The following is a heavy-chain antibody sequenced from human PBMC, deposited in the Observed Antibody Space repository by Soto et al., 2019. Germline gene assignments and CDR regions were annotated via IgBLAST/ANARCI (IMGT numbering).Heavy chain of an antibody. CDR2: INPSGGST. CDR3: ARVGNGVFGVVSDYYYGMDV. D-gene: IGHD3-3*01. J-gene: IGHJ6*02. Sequence: ASVKVSCKASGYTFTSYYMHWVRQAPGQGLEWMGIINPSGGSTSYAQKLQGRVTMTRDTSTSTVYMELSSLRSEDTAVYYFARVGNGVFGVVSDYYYGMDVWGQGTTVTVSS. V-gene: IGHV1-46*01. CDR1: GYTFTSYY.